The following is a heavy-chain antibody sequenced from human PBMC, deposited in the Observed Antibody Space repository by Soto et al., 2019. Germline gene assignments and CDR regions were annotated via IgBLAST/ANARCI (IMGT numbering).Heavy chain of an antibody. CDR3: ARRRYYDILTGYYLWFDP. CDR1: GGSISSGGYY. Sequence: SETLSLTCTVSGGSISSGGYYWSWIRQHPGKGLEWIGYIYYSGSTYYNPSLKSRVTISVDTSKNQFSLKLSSVTAADTAVYYCARRRYYDILTGYYLWFDPWGQGTLVT. J-gene: IGHJ5*02. D-gene: IGHD3-9*01. V-gene: IGHV4-31*03. CDR2: IYYSGST.